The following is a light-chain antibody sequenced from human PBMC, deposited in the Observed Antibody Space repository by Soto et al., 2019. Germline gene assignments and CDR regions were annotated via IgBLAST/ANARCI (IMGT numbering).Light chain of an antibody. CDR3: QQYNNWPYT. Sequence: EIVMTQSPATLSVSPGERATLSCRASQSFNSNLAWYQQKPGQAPRLLIYGASTRATGMPARFSGSGSGTEFTLTISSLQSEDFAVYYCQQYNNWPYTFGQGTKLEIK. J-gene: IGKJ2*01. V-gene: IGKV3-15*01. CDR1: QSFNSN. CDR2: GAS.